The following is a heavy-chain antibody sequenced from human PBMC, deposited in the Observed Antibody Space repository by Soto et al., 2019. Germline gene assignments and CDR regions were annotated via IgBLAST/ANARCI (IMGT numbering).Heavy chain of an antibody. CDR3: AREDTAMDYYFDS. D-gene: IGHD5-18*01. CDR2: IYYSGHT. J-gene: IGHJ4*02. V-gene: IGHV4-39*02. CDR1: GGSISSRIYY. Sequence: PSETLSLTCTVSGGSISSRIYYWGWIRQPPGKGLEWIGSIYYSGHTYYNPSLKSRVTISVDTSKNQFSLKLSSVTAADTAVYSCAREDTAMDYYFDSWGQGTLVTVSS.